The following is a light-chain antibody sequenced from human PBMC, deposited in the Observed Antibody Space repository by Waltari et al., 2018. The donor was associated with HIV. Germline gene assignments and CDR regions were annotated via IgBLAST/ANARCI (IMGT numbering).Light chain of an antibody. Sequence: QSALTQPPSASGSPGQSVTISCTGTSSDVGGYNYVSWYQQHPGKAPKLLISGNKNRPSGVPDRFSASKSGTSASLAITGLQAEDEADYFCQSYDRSLSASVVFGGGTKLTVL. J-gene: IGLJ2*01. CDR2: GNK. V-gene: IGLV2-8*01. CDR3: QSYDRSLSASVV. CDR1: SSDVGGYNY.